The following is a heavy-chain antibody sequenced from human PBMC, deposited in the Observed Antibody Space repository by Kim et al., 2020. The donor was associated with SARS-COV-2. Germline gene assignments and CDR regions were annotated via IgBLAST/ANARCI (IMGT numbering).Heavy chain of an antibody. D-gene: IGHD3-9*01. CDR1: GFTFSSYA. CDR3: AKDYRLRYFDWLSDAFDI. CDR2: ISGSGGST. J-gene: IGHJ3*02. Sequence: GGSLRLSCAASGFTFSSYAMSWVRQAPGKGLEWVSAISGSGGSTYYADSVKGRFTISRDNSKNTLYLQMNSLRAEDTAVYYCAKDYRLRYFDWLSDAFDIWGQGTMVTVSS. V-gene: IGHV3-23*01.